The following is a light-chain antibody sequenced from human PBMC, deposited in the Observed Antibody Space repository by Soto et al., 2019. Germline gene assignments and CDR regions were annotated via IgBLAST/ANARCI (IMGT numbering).Light chain of an antibody. Sequence: DIQLTQSPSFLSASVGDRVTITCRASQGISHYLAWYQQKPGKAPKLLIYAASTLPSGVPSRFSGSGSGTEFTLTISSLQPEDCAPYYCQQLNFSPWTFGQGTKVEIK. CDR3: QQLNFSPWT. V-gene: IGKV1-9*01. CDR2: AAS. J-gene: IGKJ1*01. CDR1: QGISHY.